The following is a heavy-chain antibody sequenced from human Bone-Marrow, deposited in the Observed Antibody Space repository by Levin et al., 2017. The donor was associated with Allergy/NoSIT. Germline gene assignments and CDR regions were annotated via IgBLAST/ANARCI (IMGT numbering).Heavy chain of an antibody. CDR3: ARGLGAGATRVFDY. Sequence: GESLKISCKASGYTFTSYDINWVRQATGQGLEWMGWMNPNSGNTGYAQKFQGRVTMTRNTSISTAYMELSSLRSEDTAVYFCARGLGAGATRVFDYWGQGTVVTVSS. V-gene: IGHV1-8*01. CDR2: MNPNSGNT. CDR1: GYTFTSYD. J-gene: IGHJ4*02. D-gene: IGHD1-26*01.